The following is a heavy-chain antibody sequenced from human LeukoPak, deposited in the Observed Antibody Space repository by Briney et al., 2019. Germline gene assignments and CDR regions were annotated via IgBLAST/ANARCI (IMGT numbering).Heavy chain of an antibody. D-gene: IGHD4-23*01. CDR1: GGSFSGYY. V-gene: IGHV4-34*01. CDR3: ARLHYGGNYGYYYYYMDV. CDR2: INHSGST. Sequence: SETLSLTCAVYGGSFSGYYWSWIRQPPGKGLEWIGEINHSGSTNYSPSLKSRVTISVDTSKNQFSLKLSSVTAADTAVYYCARLHYGGNYGYYYYYMDVWGKGTTVTISS. J-gene: IGHJ6*03.